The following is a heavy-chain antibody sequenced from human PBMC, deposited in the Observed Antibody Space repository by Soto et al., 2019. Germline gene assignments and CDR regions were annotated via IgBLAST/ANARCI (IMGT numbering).Heavy chain of an antibody. CDR1: GFTFSDYY. V-gene: IGHV3-11*01. J-gene: IGHJ4*02. D-gene: IGHD1-7*01. Sequence: GGSLRLSCAASGFTFSDYYMSWIRQAPGKGLEWVSYISSSGSTIYYADSVKGRFTISRDNAKNSLYLQMNSLRAEDTAVYYCARDRNWNYASVSDYWGQGTLVTVSS. CDR2: ISSSGSTI. CDR3: ARDRNWNYASVSDY.